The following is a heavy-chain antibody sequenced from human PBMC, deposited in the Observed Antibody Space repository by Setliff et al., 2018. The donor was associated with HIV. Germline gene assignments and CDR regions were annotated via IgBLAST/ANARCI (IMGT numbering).Heavy chain of an antibody. D-gene: IGHD3-9*01. CDR3: AGSILTGYYTFGADY. CDR1: GYSFTNHY. CDR2: INPTGGST. J-gene: IGHJ4*02. V-gene: IGHV1-46*01. Sequence: ASVKVSCKPSGYSFTNHYMHWVRQAPGQGLEWMGVINPTGGSTRNTQKFQGRVAMTRDTSTSTVYMELSSLRSEDTAVYYCAGSILTGYYTFGADYWGQGTRVTVSS.